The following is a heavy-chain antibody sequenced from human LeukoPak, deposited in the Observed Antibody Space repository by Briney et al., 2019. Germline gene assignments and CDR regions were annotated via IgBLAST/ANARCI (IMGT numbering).Heavy chain of an antibody. CDR3: ASITMVRGGSNYYYYYGMDV. CDR2: INAGNGNT. J-gene: IGHJ6*02. D-gene: IGHD3-10*01. Sequence: ASVKVSCKASGYTFTSYAMHWVRQAPGQRLEWMGWINAGNGNTKYSQKFQGRVTITRDTSASTAYMELSSLRSEDTAVYYCASITMVRGGSNYYYYYGMDVWGQGTTVTVSS. CDR1: GYTFTSYA. V-gene: IGHV1-3*01.